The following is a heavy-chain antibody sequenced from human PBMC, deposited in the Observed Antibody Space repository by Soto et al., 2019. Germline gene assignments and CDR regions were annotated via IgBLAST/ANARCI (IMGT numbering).Heavy chain of an antibody. V-gene: IGHV3-49*03. CDR2: VRRETYGGTT. J-gene: IGHJ4*02. Sequence: EVQLVESGGGLVQPGRSLRLSCSASGFTFGDYAVSWFRQAPGKGLEWVGFVRRETYGGTTEYAASVKGRFTVSRDDSKSLAYLQMNSLKIEDTAMYYCTRGDAGDYWGQGTLVTVSS. CDR1: GFTFGDYA. CDR3: TRGDAGDY.